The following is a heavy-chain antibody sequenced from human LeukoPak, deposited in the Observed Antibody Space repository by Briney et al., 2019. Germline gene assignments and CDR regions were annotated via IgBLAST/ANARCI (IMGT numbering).Heavy chain of an antibody. CDR2: IYPGDSDT. J-gene: IGHJ4*02. D-gene: IGHD5-18*01. V-gene: IGHV5-51*01. CDR3: ARRGEAMDPFDY. CDR1: GYSFTSYW. Sequence: GESLKISCKDSGYSFTSYWIGWVRQMPGKGLEWMGIIYPGDSDTRYSPSFQGQVTISADKSVNTAYLQWSSLKASDTAIYYCARRGEAMDPFDYWGQGTLVTVSS.